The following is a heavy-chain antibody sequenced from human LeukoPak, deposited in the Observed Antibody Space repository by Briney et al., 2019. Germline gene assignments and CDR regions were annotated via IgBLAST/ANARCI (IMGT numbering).Heavy chain of an antibody. CDR3: AKHKIDRYRSLDF. CDR1: GYIFNTYW. Sequence: GESLKISCEGSGYIFNTYWISWVRQVPGKGLEWMGRVDPSDSYTNSSPSFQGHVTISSDKSINTAYLQWSGLKASDTAIYYCAKHKIDRYRSLDFWGQGTLVTVSA. D-gene: IGHD3-16*02. CDR2: VDPSDSYT. V-gene: IGHV5-10-1*01. J-gene: IGHJ4*02.